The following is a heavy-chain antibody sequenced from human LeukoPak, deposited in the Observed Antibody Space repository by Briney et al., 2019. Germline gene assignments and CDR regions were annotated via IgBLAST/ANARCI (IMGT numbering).Heavy chain of an antibody. V-gene: IGHV1-2*04. D-gene: IGHD5-12*01. Sequence: ASVKVSCKASGYTFTGYYMHWVRQAPGQGLEWMGWINPNSGGTNYAQKFQGWVTMTRDTPISTAYMELSRLRSDDTAVYYCARDEKGGYYFDYWGQGTLVTVSS. CDR3: ARDEKGGYYFDY. J-gene: IGHJ4*02. CDR2: INPNSGGT. CDR1: GYTFTGYY.